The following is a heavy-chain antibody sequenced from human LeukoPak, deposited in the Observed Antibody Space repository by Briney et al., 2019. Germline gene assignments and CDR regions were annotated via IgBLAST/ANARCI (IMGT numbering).Heavy chain of an antibody. J-gene: IGHJ4*02. CDR2: INWNGGST. D-gene: IGHD3-22*01. V-gene: IGHV3-20*04. Sequence: GGSLRLSCEASGFTFSAYAMTWVRQAPGKGLEWVSGINWNGGSTGYADSVKGRFTISRDNAKNSLYLQMNSLRAEDTALYYCARDLPQIEYWGQGTLVTVSS. CDR3: ARDLPQIEY. CDR1: GFTFSAYA.